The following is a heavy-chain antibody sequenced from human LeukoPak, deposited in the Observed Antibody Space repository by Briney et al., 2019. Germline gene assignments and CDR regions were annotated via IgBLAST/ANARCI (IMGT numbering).Heavy chain of an antibody. CDR2: IYSTGST. V-gene: IGHV4-4*07. D-gene: IGHD3-9*01. CDR3: ARSGTLTGYLY. Sequence: PSETLSLTCTVSGGSISSYYWSWIRQPSGKGLEWIGRIYSTGSTNYNPSLKSRVTMSVDTSKNQFSLRLRSVTAADTAVYYCARSGTLTGYLYWGQGALVTVSS. J-gene: IGHJ4*02. CDR1: GGSISSYY.